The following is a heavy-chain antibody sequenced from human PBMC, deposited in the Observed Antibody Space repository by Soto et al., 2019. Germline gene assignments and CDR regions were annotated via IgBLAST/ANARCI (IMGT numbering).Heavy chain of an antibody. CDR3: ATDLPHTGYCSGGSCFN. D-gene: IGHD2-15*01. CDR1: GYTLTDLS. CDR2: FDPEDGET. V-gene: IGHV1-24*01. J-gene: IGHJ4*02. Sequence: ASVTVSCQVSGYTLTDLSMHWVRQAPGKGLEWMGGFDPEDGETIYAQKFQGRVTMTEDTSTDTAYMELSSLRSEDTAVYYCATDLPHTGYCSGGSCFNWGQGTLVTVSS.